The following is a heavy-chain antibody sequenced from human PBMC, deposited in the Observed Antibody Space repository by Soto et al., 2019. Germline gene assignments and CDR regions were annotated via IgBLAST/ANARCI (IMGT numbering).Heavy chain of an antibody. Sequence: GGSLRLSCSASGFTFSSYAMSWVRQAPGKGLEWVSAISGSGGSTYYADSVKGRFTISRDNSKNTLYLQMNSLRAEDTAVYYCNYYDSSGYYGEDYWGQGTLVTVSS. J-gene: IGHJ4*02. V-gene: IGHV3-23*01. CDR1: GFTFSSYA. D-gene: IGHD3-22*01. CDR2: ISGSGGST. CDR3: NYYDSSGYYGEDY.